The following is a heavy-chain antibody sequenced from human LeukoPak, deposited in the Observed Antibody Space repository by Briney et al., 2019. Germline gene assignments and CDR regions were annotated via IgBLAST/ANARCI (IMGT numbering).Heavy chain of an antibody. CDR2: IDHSGST. Sequence: SETLSPTCAVYGGSFSGHYWTWIRQPPGKGLEWIGEIDHSGSTTYNPSLNSRVTISVDTSKNQFSLRLSSVTAADTAVYYCARPRYGSGSLDSWGQGTLVTVSS. J-gene: IGHJ4*02. D-gene: IGHD3-10*01. CDR3: ARPRYGSGSLDS. CDR1: GGSFSGHY. V-gene: IGHV4-34*01.